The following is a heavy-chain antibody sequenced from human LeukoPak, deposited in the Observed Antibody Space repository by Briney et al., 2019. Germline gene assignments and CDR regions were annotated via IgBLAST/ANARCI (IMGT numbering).Heavy chain of an antibody. CDR2: INPNSGGT. V-gene: IGHV1-2*02. CDR3: ARGNGHDYYYYYYMGV. D-gene: IGHD1-1*01. CDR1: GYTFTGYY. J-gene: IGHJ6*03. Sequence: ASVKVSCKASGYTFTGYYMHWVRQAPGQGLEWMGWINPNSGGTNYAQKFQGRVTMTRDTSISTAYMELSRLRSDDTAVYYCARGNGHDYYYYYYMGVWGKGTTVTVS.